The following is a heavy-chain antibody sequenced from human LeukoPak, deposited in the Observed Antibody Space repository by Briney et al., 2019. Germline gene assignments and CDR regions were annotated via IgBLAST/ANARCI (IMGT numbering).Heavy chain of an antibody. D-gene: IGHD6-19*01. CDR1: GGSFSGYY. V-gene: IGHV4-34*01. J-gene: IGHJ4*02. Sequence: SETLSLTCAVYGGSFSGYYWSWIRQPPGKGLEWIGEMNHSGSTNYNPSLKSRVTISVDTSKNQFSLKLSSVTAADTAVYYCARQTPQWLVSPSDYWGQGTLVTVSS. CDR3: ARQTPQWLVSPSDY. CDR2: MNHSGST.